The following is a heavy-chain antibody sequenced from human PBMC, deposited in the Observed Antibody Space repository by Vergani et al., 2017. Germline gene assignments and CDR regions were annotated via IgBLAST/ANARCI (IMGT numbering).Heavy chain of an antibody. CDR2: IYYSGST. Sequence: QVQLQESGPGLVKPSQTLSLTCTVSGGSISSGGYYWSWIRQHPGKGLEWIGYIYYSGSTYYNPSLKSRVTISVDTSKNQFSLKLSSVTAADTAVYYCARDHYHDSSGYYPLDYYGMDVWGQGTTVTVSS. CDR1: GGSISSGGYY. D-gene: IGHD3-22*01. V-gene: IGHV4-31*03. CDR3: ARDHYHDSSGYYPLDYYGMDV. J-gene: IGHJ6*02.